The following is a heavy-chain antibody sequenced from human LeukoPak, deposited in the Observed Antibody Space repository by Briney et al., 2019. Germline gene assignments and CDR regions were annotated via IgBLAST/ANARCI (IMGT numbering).Heavy chain of an antibody. CDR2: ISAYNGNT. J-gene: IGHJ6*03. V-gene: IGHV1-18*01. CDR1: GYTFTSYG. CDR3: ARGALYSSSWYEAYYYYMDV. Sequence: ASVKVSCKASGYTFTSYGISWVRQAPGQGREWMGWISAYNGNTNYAQKLQGRVSMTTDTSTSTAYVELRSLRSDDTAVYSCARGALYSSSWYEAYYYYMDVWGKGTTVTVSS. D-gene: IGHD6-13*01.